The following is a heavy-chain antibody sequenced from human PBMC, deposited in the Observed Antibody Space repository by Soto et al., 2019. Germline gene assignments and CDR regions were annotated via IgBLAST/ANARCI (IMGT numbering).Heavy chain of an antibody. V-gene: IGHV3-23*01. CDR2: ISGSGGST. Sequence: GGSLRLSCAASGFTFSSYAMSWVRQAPGKGLEWVSAISGSGGSTYYADSVKGRFTISRDNSKNTLYLQMNSLRAEDTAVYYCARDWGGPAVPAVGYYGMDVWGQGTTVTVSS. CDR3: ARDWGGPAVPAVGYYGMDV. D-gene: IGHD6-19*01. J-gene: IGHJ6*02. CDR1: GFTFSSYA.